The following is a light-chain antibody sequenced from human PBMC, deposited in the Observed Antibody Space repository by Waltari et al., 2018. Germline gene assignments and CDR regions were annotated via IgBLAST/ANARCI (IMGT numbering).Light chain of an antibody. J-gene: IGKJ1*01. Sequence: EIVLTQSPGTLSLSPGERATLSCRASHSVSSSYLAWYQQKPGQAPRPLIYGASSRATGIPDRFSGSGSGTDFTLTISRLEPEDVAVYYCQQYGSSPPWTFGQGTKVEIK. CDR2: GAS. V-gene: IGKV3-20*01. CDR1: HSVSSSY. CDR3: QQYGSSPPWT.